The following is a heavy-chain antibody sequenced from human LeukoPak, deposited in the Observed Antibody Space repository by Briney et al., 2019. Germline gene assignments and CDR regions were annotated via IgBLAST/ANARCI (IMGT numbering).Heavy chain of an antibody. CDR3: ASGAQLWLPLCFDY. D-gene: IGHD5-18*01. CDR2: IYSGGST. V-gene: IGHV3-53*01. Sequence: PGGSLRLSCAASGFTVSSNYMSWFRQAPGKGLEWVSVIYSGGSTYYADSVKGRFTISRDNSKNTLYLQMNSLRAEDTAVYYCASGAQLWLPLCFDYWGQGTLVTVSS. J-gene: IGHJ4*02. CDR1: GFTVSSNY.